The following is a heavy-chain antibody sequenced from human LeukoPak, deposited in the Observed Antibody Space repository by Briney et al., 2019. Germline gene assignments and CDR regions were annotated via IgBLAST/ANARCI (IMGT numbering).Heavy chain of an antibody. D-gene: IGHD3-10*01. CDR1: GFTFSDYY. CDR3: ARGPLLWFGELEEIDY. CDR2: ISSSGSTI. V-gene: IGHV3-11*01. Sequence: GGSLRLSCAASGFTFSDYYMSWIRQAPGKGREWVSYISSSGSTIYYADSVKGRFTISRDNAKNLLYLQKNSLRAEDTAVYYCARGPLLWFGELEEIDYWGQGTLVTVSS. J-gene: IGHJ4*02.